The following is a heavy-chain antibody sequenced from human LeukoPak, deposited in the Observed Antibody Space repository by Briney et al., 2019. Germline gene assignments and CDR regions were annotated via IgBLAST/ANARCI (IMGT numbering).Heavy chain of an antibody. D-gene: IGHD6-19*01. V-gene: IGHV3-23*01. CDR2: ISGSGGST. CDR1: GFTFSSYA. CDR3: AKDCSSGWYYYGMDV. J-gene: IGHJ6*02. Sequence: GGSLRLSCAASGFTFSSYAMSWVRQAPGKGLEWVSAISGSGGSTYYADSVKGRFTISRDNSKNTLYLQMNSLRAEDTAVYYCAKDCSSGWYYYGMDVWGQGTTVTVSS.